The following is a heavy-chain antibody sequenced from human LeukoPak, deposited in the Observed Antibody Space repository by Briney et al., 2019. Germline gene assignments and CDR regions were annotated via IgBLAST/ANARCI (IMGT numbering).Heavy chain of an antibody. Sequence: GGSLRLSCSASGFTFSSYAMHRVRQAPGKGLEYVSAISSNGGSTYYADSVKGRFTISRDNSKNTLYLQMSSLRAEDTAVYYCAMGGYSYGYGSHDDAFDIWGQGTMVTVSS. CDR3: AMGGYSYGYGSHDDAFDI. V-gene: IGHV3-64D*06. D-gene: IGHD5-18*01. CDR2: ISSNGGST. CDR1: GFTFSSYA. J-gene: IGHJ3*02.